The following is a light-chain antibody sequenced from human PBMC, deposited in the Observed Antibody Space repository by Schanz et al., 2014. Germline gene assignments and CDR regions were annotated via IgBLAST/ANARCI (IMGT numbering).Light chain of an antibody. V-gene: IGLV2-11*01. J-gene: IGLJ2*01. Sequence: QSALTQPPSASGSPGQSVTISCTGTSSDVGGYNYVSWYQRHPGKAPKLMIYDVSNRPSGVSNRFSASKSGNTASLTISGLQAEDEADYYCCSYAGSYSVVFGGGTKLTVL. CDR3: CSYAGSYSVV. CDR1: SSDVGGYNY. CDR2: DVS.